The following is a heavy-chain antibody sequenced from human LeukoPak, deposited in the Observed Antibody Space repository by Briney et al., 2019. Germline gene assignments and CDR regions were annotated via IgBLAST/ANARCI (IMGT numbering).Heavy chain of an antibody. Sequence: SETLSLTCAVYGESFSAYYWSWIRQPPGKGLEWIGEINHSGSTNYNPSLKSRVTISVDTSKNQFSLKLSSVTAADTAVYYCASRIQLSNNFDYWGQGTLVTVSS. J-gene: IGHJ4*02. CDR1: GESFSAYY. V-gene: IGHV4-34*01. CDR3: ASRIQLSNNFDY. CDR2: INHSGST. D-gene: IGHD5-18*01.